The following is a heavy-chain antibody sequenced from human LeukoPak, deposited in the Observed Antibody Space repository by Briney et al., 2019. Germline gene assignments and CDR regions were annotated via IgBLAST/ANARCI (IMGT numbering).Heavy chain of an antibody. CDR3: ASSPPSRKDAFDI. CDR1: GGTFSTSS. V-gene: IGHV1-69*02. CDR2: VIHVLGVV. J-gene: IGHJ3*02. Sequence: SVKVSCKASGGTFSTSSISWVRQAPGQGLEWMGRVIHVLGVVNYAQKFQGRVTITADESTSTAYMELSSLRSEDTAVYYCASSPPSRKDAFDIWGQGTMVTVSS.